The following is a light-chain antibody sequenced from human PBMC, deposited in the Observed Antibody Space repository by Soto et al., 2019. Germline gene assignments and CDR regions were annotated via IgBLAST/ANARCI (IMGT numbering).Light chain of an antibody. Sequence: EIVMTQSPATLSVSPGERATLSCRASQSISTELAWYQQEPGQPPRLLISSASPRPTGVPARFTGSGSGSEFPLTSSGLQSEDFAVYYCQQGHNWPLTFGQGNRLEI. J-gene: IGKJ2*01. CDR1: QSISTE. V-gene: IGKV3-15*01. CDR3: QQGHNWPLT. CDR2: SAS.